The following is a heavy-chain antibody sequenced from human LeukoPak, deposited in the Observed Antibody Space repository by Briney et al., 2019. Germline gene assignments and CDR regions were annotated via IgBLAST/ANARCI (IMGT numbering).Heavy chain of an antibody. CDR1: GYTFTGYY. D-gene: IGHD3-10*01. CDR3: ARDPPIGGADVFDI. V-gene: IGHV1-2*02. J-gene: IGHJ3*02. Sequence: ASVKVSCKAAGYTFTGYYMHWVRQAPGQGPEWMGWINPNSGGTNYAQKFQGRVTMTRDTSISTAYMELSRLTSGDTAVYYCARDPPIGGADVFDIWGQGTMVTVSS. CDR2: INPNSGGT.